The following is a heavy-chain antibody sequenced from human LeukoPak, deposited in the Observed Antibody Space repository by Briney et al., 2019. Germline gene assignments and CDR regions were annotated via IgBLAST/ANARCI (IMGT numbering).Heavy chain of an antibody. CDR1: GFTFSSYA. Sequence: GRSLRLSCAASGFTFSSYAMSWVRQAPGRGLEWVSIVSDSGSSTYYADSVKGRFTISRDNSKNTLYLQMNSLRAEDSAIYYCAKRVSYSSGSHFDYWGQGTLVTVSS. CDR3: AKRVSYSSGSHFDY. CDR2: VSDSGSST. J-gene: IGHJ4*02. V-gene: IGHV3-23*01. D-gene: IGHD3-10*01.